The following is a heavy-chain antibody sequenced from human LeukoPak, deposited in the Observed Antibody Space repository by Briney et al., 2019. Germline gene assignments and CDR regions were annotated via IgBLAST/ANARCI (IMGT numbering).Heavy chain of an antibody. J-gene: IGHJ4*02. CDR3: ARDSVAMSTIRDFGY. Sequence: GASVKVSCKASGYTFTSYGFSWVRQAPGRGLEWMGWISAYNGGTNYAQKLQGRVTMTTDTSTSTAYMELRSLRSDDTAVYYCARDSVAMSTIRDFGYWGQGTLVTVSS. CDR1: GYTFTSYG. CDR2: ISAYNGGT. V-gene: IGHV1-18*01. D-gene: IGHD5-24*01.